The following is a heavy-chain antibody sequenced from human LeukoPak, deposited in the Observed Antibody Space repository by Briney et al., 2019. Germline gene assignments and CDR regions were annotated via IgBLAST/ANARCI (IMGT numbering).Heavy chain of an antibody. CDR1: GYTFTSYY. J-gene: IGHJ6*02. D-gene: IGHD3-10*01. V-gene: IGHV1-46*01. CDR3: AKDPLGMVRGVANYYYGMDV. Sequence: GASVKVSCKASGYTFTSYYMHWVRQAPGQGLEWMGIINPSGGSTSYAQKFQGRVTMTRDTSTSTVYMELSSLRAEDTAVYYCAKDPLGMVRGVANYYYGMDVWGQGTTVTVSS. CDR2: INPSGGST.